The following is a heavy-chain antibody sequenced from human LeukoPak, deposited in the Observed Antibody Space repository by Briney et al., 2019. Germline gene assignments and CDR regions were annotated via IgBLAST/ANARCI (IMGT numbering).Heavy chain of an antibody. CDR2: ISNDGST. J-gene: IGHJ4*02. CDR3: AKRVINNPFDN. D-gene: IGHD2/OR15-2a*01. Sequence: GGSLTLSCAASGFSFNGYTMNWVRQAPGKGLEWVAVISNDGSTNYKASLKGRFTISRDNSKNTLYLQMNGPRAEDTAVYFCAKRVINNPFDNWGQGTLVTVSS. CDR1: GFSFNGYT. V-gene: IGHV3-23*01.